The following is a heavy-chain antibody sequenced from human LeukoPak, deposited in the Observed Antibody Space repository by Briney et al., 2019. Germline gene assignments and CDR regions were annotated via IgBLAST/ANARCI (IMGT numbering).Heavy chain of an antibody. V-gene: IGHV1-46*01. J-gene: IGHJ3*02. CDR1: GYTFTTYY. Sequence: ASVKVSCKASGYTFTTYYIHWVRQAPGQGLEWMGIISPSGGSTSYAQKFQGRVTMIRDTSTSTVYMELSSLRSEDTAVYYCTGTYYYDSSGYYYGRDAFDIWGQGTMVTVSS. CDR3: TGTYYYDSSGYYYGRDAFDI. CDR2: ISPSGGST. D-gene: IGHD3-22*01.